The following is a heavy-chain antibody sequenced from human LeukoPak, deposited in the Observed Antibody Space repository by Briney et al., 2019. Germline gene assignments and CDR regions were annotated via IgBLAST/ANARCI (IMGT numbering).Heavy chain of an antibody. CDR3: ARGDFWSGYEDY. D-gene: IGHD3-3*01. Sequence: SETLSLTCTVSGGSISSGSYYWSWIRQPAGKGLEWIGRICTSGSTNYNPSLKSRVTISVDTSKNQFSLKLSSVTAADTAVYYCARGDFWSGYEDYWGQGTLVTVSS. V-gene: IGHV4-61*02. CDR1: GGSISSGSYY. CDR2: ICTSGST. J-gene: IGHJ4*02.